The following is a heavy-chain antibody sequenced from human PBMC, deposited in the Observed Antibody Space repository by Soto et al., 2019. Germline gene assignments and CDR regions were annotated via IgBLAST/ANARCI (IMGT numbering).Heavy chain of an antibody. CDR2: ISAYNGNT. V-gene: IGHV1-18*04. D-gene: IGHD2-2*01. J-gene: IGHJ3*02. CDR3: ARAIDCSSTSCYHASRVLPSPMPFDI. CDR1: GYTFTSYG. Sequence: GASVKVSCKASGYTFTSYGISWVRQAPGQGXEWMGWISAYNGNTNYAQKLQGRVTVTTDTSTSTAYMELRSLRSDDTAVYYCARAIDCSSTSCYHASRVLPSPMPFDIWGQGTMVTVSS.